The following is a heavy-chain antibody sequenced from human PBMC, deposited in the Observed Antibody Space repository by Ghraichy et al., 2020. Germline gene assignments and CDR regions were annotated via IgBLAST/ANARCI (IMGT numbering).Heavy chain of an antibody. J-gene: IGHJ4*02. V-gene: IGHV1-46*01. D-gene: IGHD2-2*01. CDR1: GYTFSNYF. CDR3: ARRGECSSSSCYLDY. Sequence: ASVKVSCRASGYTFSNYFIHWVRQAPGQGLEWMGIINPSGGSTSYAQEFQGRVTMTRDTSTNTVYMELTSLRSEEHAVYYCARRGECSSSSCYLDYWGQGTLVTVSS. CDR2: INPSGGST.